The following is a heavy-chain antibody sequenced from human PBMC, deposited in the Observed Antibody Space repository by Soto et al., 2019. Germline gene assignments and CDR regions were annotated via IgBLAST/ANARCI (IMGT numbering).Heavy chain of an antibody. V-gene: IGHV3-30-3*01. CDR2: ISYDGSNK. Sequence: PGGSLRLSCAASGFTFSSYAMHWVRQAPGKGLEWVAVISYDGSNKYYADSVKGRFTISRDNSKNTLYLQMNSLRAEDTAVYYCARALDYYYGSSFDYWGQGTLVTVSS. J-gene: IGHJ4*02. D-gene: IGHD3-22*01. CDR3: ARALDYYYGSSFDY. CDR1: GFTFSSYA.